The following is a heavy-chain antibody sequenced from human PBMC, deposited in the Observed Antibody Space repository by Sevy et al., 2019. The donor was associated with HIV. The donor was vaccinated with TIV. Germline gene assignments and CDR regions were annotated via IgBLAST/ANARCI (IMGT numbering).Heavy chain of an antibody. CDR2: IWYYGSNK. V-gene: IGHV3-33*01. Sequence: GGSLRLSCAASGFTFSSYGMHWVRQAPGKGLEWVAVIWYYGSNKYYADSVKGRFTISRDNSKNTLYLQMNSLRAEDTAVYYCARFYSSGSRDYYYGMDVWGQGTTVTVSS. J-gene: IGHJ6*02. CDR3: ARFYSSGSRDYYYGMDV. CDR1: GFTFSSYG. D-gene: IGHD6-19*01.